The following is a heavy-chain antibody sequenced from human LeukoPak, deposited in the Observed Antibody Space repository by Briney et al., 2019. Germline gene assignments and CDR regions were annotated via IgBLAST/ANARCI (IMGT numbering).Heavy chain of an antibody. Sequence: SETLSLTCTVSGGSISSSSYDWGWIRQPPGKGLEWIGSIYYSGSTYYNPSLKSRVTISVDTSKNQFSLTLSSVTAADTAVYYCARPSRAARGSNWFDPWGQGTLVTVSS. J-gene: IGHJ5*02. CDR1: GGSISSSSYD. D-gene: IGHD3-10*01. CDR3: ARPSRAARGSNWFDP. V-gene: IGHV4-39*01. CDR2: IYYSGST.